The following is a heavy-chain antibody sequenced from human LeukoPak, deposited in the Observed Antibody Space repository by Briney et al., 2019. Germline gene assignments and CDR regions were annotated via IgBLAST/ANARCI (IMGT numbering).Heavy chain of an antibody. J-gene: IGHJ4*02. CDR3: ARELGDSSGYYFQPDY. CDR1: GFTSGFTFSSYA. V-gene: IGHV3-NL1*01. CDR2: IYSGGTT. D-gene: IGHD3-22*01. Sequence: GGSLRLSCAASGFTSGFTFSSYALHWVRQAPGKGLEWVSVIYSGGTTYYADSVKGRFTISRDNSKNTLYLQMNSLRAEDTAVYYCARELGDSSGYYFQPDYWGQGTLVTVSS.